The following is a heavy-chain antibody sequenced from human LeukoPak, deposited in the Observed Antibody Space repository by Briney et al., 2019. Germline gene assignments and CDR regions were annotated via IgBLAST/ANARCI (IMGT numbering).Heavy chain of an antibody. CDR3: ARGPRESSSSDY. CDR1: GYTFTSYD. D-gene: IGHD6-13*01. J-gene: IGHJ4*02. Sequence: ASVKVTFKSSGYTFTSYDINWVRQALGQGLEWMGWMNAKRGNTGFAQKFQGRVTMTRNTSKSTAYMEVTSLRSEDTAVYYCARGPRESSSSDYWGQGTLVTVSS. CDR2: MNAKRGNT. V-gene: IGHV1-8*01.